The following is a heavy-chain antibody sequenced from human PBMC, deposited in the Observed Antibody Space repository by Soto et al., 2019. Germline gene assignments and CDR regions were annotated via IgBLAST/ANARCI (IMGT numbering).Heavy chain of an antibody. V-gene: IGHV3-30-3*01. CDR2: ISYDGSNK. J-gene: IGHJ6*02. Sequence: GGSLRLSCAASGFTFSSYAMHWVRQAPGKGLEWVAVISYDGSNKYYADSVKGRFTISRDNSKNTLYLQMNSLRAEDTAVYYCARDPQPIQLWVYYYYGMDVWGQGTTVTVSS. CDR3: ARDPQPIQLWVYYYYGMDV. D-gene: IGHD5-18*01. CDR1: GFTFSSYA.